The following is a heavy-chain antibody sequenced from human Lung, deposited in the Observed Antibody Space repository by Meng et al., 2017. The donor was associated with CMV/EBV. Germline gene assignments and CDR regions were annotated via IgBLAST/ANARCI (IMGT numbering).Heavy chain of an antibody. D-gene: IGHD6-6*01. J-gene: IGHJ6*04. CDR3: AKVGQGYSSSSDYYYGMDV. CDR1: GFTFSSYA. V-gene: IGHV3-23*03. CDR2: IYSGGSST. Sequence: GGSLRLXXAASGFTFSSYAMSWVRQAPGKGLEWVSVIYSGGSSTYYADSVKGRFTISRDNSKNTLYLQMNSLRAEDTAVYYCAKVGQGYSSSSDYYYGMDVWGTGTXVPVAS.